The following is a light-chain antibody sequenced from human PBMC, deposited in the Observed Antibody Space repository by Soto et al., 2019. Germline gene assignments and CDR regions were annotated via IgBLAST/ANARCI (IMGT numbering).Light chain of an antibody. V-gene: IGKV3-20*01. CDR1: QTITTNY. J-gene: IGKJ4*01. Sequence: EIVLPQSPGTLSLSPGERATLSCRASQTITTNYLAWYQQTTGEAPRLLISAASSRATGIPDRFSGSGPVTDYNLTISSLEAKDVAVYYCQQDGSSPPGTFGGGTNVEIK. CDR3: QQDGSSPPGT. CDR2: AAS.